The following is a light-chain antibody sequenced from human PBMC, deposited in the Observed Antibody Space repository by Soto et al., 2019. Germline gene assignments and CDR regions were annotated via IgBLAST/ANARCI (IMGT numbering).Light chain of an antibody. V-gene: IGKV3-20*01. CDR1: QSVSSSY. CDR2: GAS. CDR3: QQYGSSPRT. Sequence: EILLTQAPGTRFLSPGEKTTLSRRASQSVSSSYLAWYQQKPGQAPRLLIYGASSRATGIPDRFSGSGSGTDFTLTISRLEPEDFAVYYCQQYGSSPRTFGQGTKVDIK. J-gene: IGKJ1*01.